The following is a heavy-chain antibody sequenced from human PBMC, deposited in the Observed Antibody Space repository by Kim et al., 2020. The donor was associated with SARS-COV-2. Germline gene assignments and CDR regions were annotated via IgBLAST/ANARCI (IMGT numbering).Heavy chain of an antibody. J-gene: IGHJ4*02. V-gene: IGHV3-74*03. CDR2: INGDGSST. D-gene: IGHD1-20*01. CDR3: ARRRYTNKWYYFDY. Sequence: GGSLRLSCVASGFTFSSDWMHWVRQAPGKGLVWVSRINGDGSSTKYADSVKGRFTISRDNAKNTLYLQMNSLRAEDTAVYYCARRRYTNKWYYFDYWGQGTLVTVSS. CDR1: GFTFSSDW.